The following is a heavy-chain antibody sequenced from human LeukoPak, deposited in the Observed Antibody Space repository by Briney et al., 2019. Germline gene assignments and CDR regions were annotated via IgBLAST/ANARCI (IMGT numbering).Heavy chain of an antibody. J-gene: IGHJ4*02. CDR3: AGSSGWLFDY. Sequence: PGGSLRLSCAASGFTFSSYWMSWVRQAPGKGLEWVANIKEDGSQIYYVDSVRGRFTISRDNAKNSVYLQMNSLRAEDTADYYCAGSSGWLFDYWGQGSLVAVSS. CDR2: IKEDGSQI. CDR1: GFTFSSYW. V-gene: IGHV3-7*01. D-gene: IGHD6-19*01.